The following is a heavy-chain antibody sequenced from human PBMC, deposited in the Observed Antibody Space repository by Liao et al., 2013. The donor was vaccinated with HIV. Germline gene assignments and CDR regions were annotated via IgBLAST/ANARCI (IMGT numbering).Heavy chain of an antibody. CDR3: ARDPTQRFSSETWFDT. D-gene: IGHD3-3*01. V-gene: IGHV4-39*07. Sequence: QLQLQESGPGLVKPSETLSLTCTVSGGSISSSSNYWGWIRQPPGKGLEWIGSIYYSGSTYYNPSLKSRVTISVDTSKNQFSLQLSSVTAADTAVYYCARDPTQRFSSETWFDTWGQGTLVTVSS. CDR1: GGSISSSSNY. J-gene: IGHJ5*02. CDR2: IYYSGST.